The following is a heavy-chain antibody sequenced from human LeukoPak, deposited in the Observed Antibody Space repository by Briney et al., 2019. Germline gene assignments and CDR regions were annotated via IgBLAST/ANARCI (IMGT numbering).Heavy chain of an antibody. V-gene: IGHV3-7*03. Sequence: GGSLRLSCAASGFTFSNYWMTWVRQAPGKGLEWVATKKQDGSEKYYVDSVKGRFTFSRDNAKNSVYLQMNSLRAEDTAVYYCARRNAMDVWGQGTTVIVFS. CDR1: GFTFSNYW. J-gene: IGHJ6*02. CDR2: KKQDGSEK. CDR3: ARRNAMDV.